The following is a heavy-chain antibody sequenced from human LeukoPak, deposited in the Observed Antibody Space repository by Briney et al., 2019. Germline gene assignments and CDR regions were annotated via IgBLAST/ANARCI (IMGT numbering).Heavy chain of an antibody. V-gene: IGHV4-39*02. CDR1: GGSISSSSYY. J-gene: IGHJ4*02. D-gene: IGHD3-22*01. Sequence: PSETLSLTCTVSGGSISSSSYYWGWIRQPPGKGLEWIGSIYYSGSTYYNPSLKSRVTISVDTSKNQFSLKLSSVTAADTAVYYCARDYDSYYDSSGYYHGYWGQGTLVTVSS. CDR3: ARDYDSYYDSSGYYHGY. CDR2: IYYSGST.